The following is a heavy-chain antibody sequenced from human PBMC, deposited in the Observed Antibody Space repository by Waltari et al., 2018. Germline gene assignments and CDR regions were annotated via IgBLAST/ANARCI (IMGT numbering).Heavy chain of an antibody. CDR2: INHSGSN. Sequence: QVQLQQWGAGLLKPSETLSLTCAVYGGSFSGYYWSWIRQPPGKGLEWIGEINHSGSNNYNQSLKSRGTISVDTSKNQFSLKLSAVTAADTAGYYCARIAYVKGYYYYYYGMDVWGQGTTVTVSS. CDR1: GGSFSGYY. V-gene: IGHV4-34*01. CDR3: ARIAYVKGYYYYYYGMDV. D-gene: IGHD2-21*01. J-gene: IGHJ6*02.